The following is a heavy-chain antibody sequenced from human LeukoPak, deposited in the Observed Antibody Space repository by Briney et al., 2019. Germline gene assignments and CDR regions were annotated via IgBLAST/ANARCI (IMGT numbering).Heavy chain of an antibody. Sequence: PGGSLRLSCAASGFTFTTYAMSWVRQAPGKGLEWVSAISGSATTTYYADSVKGRFTISRDNSANTLYLQMNSLRAEDTAVYYCAKEAMYCRTDTRCHLHWGQGTLVTVSS. CDR1: GFTFTTYA. D-gene: IGHD2-2*01. CDR3: AKEAMYCRTDTRCHLH. J-gene: IGHJ4*02. CDR2: ISGSATTT. V-gene: IGHV3-23*01.